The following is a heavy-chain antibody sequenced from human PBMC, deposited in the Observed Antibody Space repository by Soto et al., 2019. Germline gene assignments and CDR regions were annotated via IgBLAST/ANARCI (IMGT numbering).Heavy chain of an antibody. D-gene: IGHD1-26*01. V-gene: IGHV4-39*02. CDR1: GGSISSSSYY. CDR3: ARDGGNDAFDI. J-gene: IGHJ3*02. Sequence: SETLSLTCTVSGGSISSSSYYWGWIRQPPGKGLEWIGSIYYSGSTYYNPSLKSRVTISVDTSKNQFSLKLSSVTAADTAVFYCARDGGNDAFDIWGQGTMVTVSS. CDR2: IYYSGST.